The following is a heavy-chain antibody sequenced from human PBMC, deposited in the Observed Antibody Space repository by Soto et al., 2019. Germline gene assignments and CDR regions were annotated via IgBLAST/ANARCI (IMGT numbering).Heavy chain of an antibody. CDR2: INPNSGGA. V-gene: IGHV1-2*04. J-gene: IGHJ4*02. CDR3: ARSGAGYDLGDY. CDR1: GCTFIGYY. D-gene: IGHD5-12*01. Sequence: QVQLVQSGAEVKKPGASVKVSCKASGCTFIGYYIHWVRQAPGQGLEWMGWINPNSGGAKYSQKFQAWVTMTSDTSISTAYMELSRLKSDDTAVYYCARSGAGYDLGDYWGQGTLVTVSS.